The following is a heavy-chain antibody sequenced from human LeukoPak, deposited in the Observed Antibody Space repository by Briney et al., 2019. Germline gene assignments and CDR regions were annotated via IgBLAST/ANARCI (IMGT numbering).Heavy chain of an antibody. V-gene: IGHV4-31*03. Sequence: SETLSLTCSVSGGSISSGGFYWSWIRQHPGKGLDWIGYIHYTGTTYYNPSLKSRVTISVDTSKNQFSLKLSSVTAADTALYYCAITTYYYGSNLLTPNWFGPWGQGTLVTVSS. CDR3: AITTYYYGSNLLTPNWFGP. CDR1: GGSISSGGFY. J-gene: IGHJ5*02. CDR2: IHYTGTT. D-gene: IGHD3-10*01.